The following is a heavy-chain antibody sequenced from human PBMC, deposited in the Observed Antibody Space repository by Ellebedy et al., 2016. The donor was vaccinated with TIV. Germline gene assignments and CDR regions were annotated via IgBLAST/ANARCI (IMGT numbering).Heavy chain of an antibody. CDR3: AKIYMATRLDAFDI. CDR1: GGSISTRSYY. CDR2: LYYSGST. D-gene: IGHD5-24*01. J-gene: IGHJ3*02. V-gene: IGHV4-39*01. Sequence: MPSETLSLTCSVSGGSISTRSYYRGWIRQPPGKGLEWIGSLYYSGSTYYNPSLQSRVTISVDTSKTQFSLKLTSVTAADTAVFYCAKIYMATRLDAFDIWGQGTMVTVSS.